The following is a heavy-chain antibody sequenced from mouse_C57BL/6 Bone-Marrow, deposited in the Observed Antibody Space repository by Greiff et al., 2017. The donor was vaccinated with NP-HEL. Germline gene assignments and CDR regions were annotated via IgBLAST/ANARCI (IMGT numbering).Heavy chain of an antibody. CDR2: IDPENGDT. Sequence: EVQLKESGAELVRPGASVKLSCTASGFNIKDDYMHWVKQRPEQGLEWIGWIDPENGDTEYASKFQGKATITADTSSNTAYLQLSSLTSEDTAVYYCTQGWFAYWGQGTLVTVSA. J-gene: IGHJ3*01. CDR3: TQGWFAY. V-gene: IGHV14-4*01. CDR1: GFNIKDDY.